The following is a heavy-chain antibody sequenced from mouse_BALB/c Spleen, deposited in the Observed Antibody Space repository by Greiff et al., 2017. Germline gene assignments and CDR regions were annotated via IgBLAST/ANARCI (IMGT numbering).Heavy chain of an antibody. CDR2: IRNKANGYTT. CDR1: GFTFTDYY. Sequence: EVQGVESGGGLVQPGGSLRLSCATSGFTFTDYYMSWVRQPPGKALEWLGFIRNKANGYTTEYSASVKGRFTISRDNSQSILYLQMNTLRAEDSATYYCARVDYDAGFAYWGQGTLVTVSA. D-gene: IGHD2-4*01. CDR3: ARVDYDAGFAY. J-gene: IGHJ3*01. V-gene: IGHV7-3*02.